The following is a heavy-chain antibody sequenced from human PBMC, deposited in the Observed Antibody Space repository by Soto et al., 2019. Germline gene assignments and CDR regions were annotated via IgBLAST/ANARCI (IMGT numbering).Heavy chain of an antibody. D-gene: IGHD3-10*01. CDR3: ARVSGGWFGELWTDYYMDV. CDR2: IYYSGST. V-gene: IGHV4-59*01. CDR1: GGSISSYY. Sequence: SETLSLTCTVSGGSISSYYWSWIRQPPGKGLEWIGYIYYSGSTNYNPSLKSRVTISVDTSKNQFSLKLSSVTAADTAVYYCARVSGGWFGELWTDYYMDVWGKGTTVTVSS. J-gene: IGHJ6*03.